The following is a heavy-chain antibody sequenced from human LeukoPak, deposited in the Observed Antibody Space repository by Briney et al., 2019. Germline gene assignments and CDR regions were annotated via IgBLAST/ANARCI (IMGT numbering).Heavy chain of an antibody. CDR1: GFTFSNYW. V-gene: IGHV3-7*03. J-gene: IGHJ4*02. Sequence: AGGSLRLSCAASGFTFSNYWMTWVRQAPGKGLEWVANIMQDGSEKYYVDSVRGRFTISRDNSKNTLYLQMNSLRVEDTAVYYCARVGGHWGQGTLVTVSS. CDR2: IMQDGSEK. CDR3: ARVGGH. D-gene: IGHD3-10*01.